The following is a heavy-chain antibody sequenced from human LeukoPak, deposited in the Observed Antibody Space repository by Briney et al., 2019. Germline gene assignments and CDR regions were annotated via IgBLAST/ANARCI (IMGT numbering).Heavy chain of an antibody. Sequence: GGSLRLSCVASGFTFSDYYMSWIRQAPGKGLEWVSYISSGSGTIYYADSVKGRFTISRDNSKNTLYLQMNSLRAEDTAVYYCAKVGSYDSSGYYDYWGQGTLVTVSS. J-gene: IGHJ4*02. D-gene: IGHD3-22*01. CDR1: GFTFSDYY. V-gene: IGHV3-11*04. CDR2: ISSGSGTI. CDR3: AKVGSYDSSGYYDY.